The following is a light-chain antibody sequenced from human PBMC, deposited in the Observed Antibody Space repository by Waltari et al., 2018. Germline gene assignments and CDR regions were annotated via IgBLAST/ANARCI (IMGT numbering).Light chain of an antibody. CDR3: CSYAGSSTFERV. J-gene: IGLJ2*01. Sequence: QSALTQPASVSGSPGQSISISCTGTSNDVGGYNLVSWYQQHPGKAPKLIIYEVTKRPSGVSNRFSGSKSGNTASLTISGLQAEDDADYYCCSYAGSSTFERVFGGGTKLTVL. CDR1: SNDVGGYNL. CDR2: EVT. V-gene: IGLV2-23*02.